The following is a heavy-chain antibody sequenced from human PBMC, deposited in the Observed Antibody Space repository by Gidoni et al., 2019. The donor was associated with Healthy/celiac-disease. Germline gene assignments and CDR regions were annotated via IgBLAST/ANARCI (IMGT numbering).Heavy chain of an antibody. CDR1: GFTFSSYA. D-gene: IGHD3-22*01. CDR2: ISYDGSNK. J-gene: IGHJ4*02. CDR3: ARDLGYYDSSGYYYPGTFDY. Sequence: QVQLVESGGGVVQPGRSLRLSCAAAGFTFSSYAMHWVRQAPGKGLEWVAVISYDGSNKYYADSVKGRFTISRDNSKNTLYLQMNSLRAEDTAVYYCARDLGYYDSSGYYYPGTFDYWGQGTLVTVSS. V-gene: IGHV3-30-3*01.